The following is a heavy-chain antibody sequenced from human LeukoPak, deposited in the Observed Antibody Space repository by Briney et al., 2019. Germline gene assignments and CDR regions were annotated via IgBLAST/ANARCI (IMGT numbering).Heavy chain of an antibody. Sequence: GGSLRLSCAASGFTFSSYGMHWVRQALGKGLEWVAVISYDGSNKYYADSVKGRFTISRDNSKNTLYLQMNSLRAEDTAVYYCAGGYGSGSSKAYYYYGMDVWGQGTTVTVSS. CDR2: ISYDGSNK. J-gene: IGHJ6*02. V-gene: IGHV3-30*03. D-gene: IGHD3-10*01. CDR1: GFTFSSYG. CDR3: AGGYGSGSSKAYYYYGMDV.